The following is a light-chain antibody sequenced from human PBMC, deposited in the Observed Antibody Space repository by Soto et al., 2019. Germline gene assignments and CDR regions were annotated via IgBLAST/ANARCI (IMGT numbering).Light chain of an antibody. Sequence: DIQMTQSPSTLPASVGDRVTITCRASQSISSWLAWYQQKPGKAPNLLIYGASNLQSGVPSRFSGSGSGTDFTLTISSLQPEDFATYYCQQSFSAPWTFGQGTKVDIK. CDR3: QQSFSAPWT. CDR1: QSISSW. CDR2: GAS. V-gene: IGKV1-39*01. J-gene: IGKJ1*01.